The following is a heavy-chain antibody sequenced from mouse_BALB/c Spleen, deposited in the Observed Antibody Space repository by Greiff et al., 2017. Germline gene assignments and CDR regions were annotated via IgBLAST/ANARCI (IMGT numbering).Heavy chain of an antibody. CDR2: ISSGGSYT. V-gene: IGHV5-6-4*01. J-gene: IGHJ2*01. CDR3: ARTMTDY. Sequence: DVMLVESGGGLVKPGGSLKLSCAASGFTFSSYTMSWVRQTPEKRLEWVATISSGGSYTYYPDSVKGRFTISRDNAKNTLYLQMSSLKSEDTAMYYCARTMTDYWGQGTTLTVSS. CDR1: GFTFSSYT. D-gene: IGHD2-4*01.